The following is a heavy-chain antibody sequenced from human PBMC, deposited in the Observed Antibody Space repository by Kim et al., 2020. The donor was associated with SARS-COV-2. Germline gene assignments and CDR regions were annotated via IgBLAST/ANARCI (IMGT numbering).Heavy chain of an antibody. Sequence: SETLSLTCTVSGSSISSGYYWGWIRQPPGKGLEWIGSIYHSGSTYYNPSLKSRVTISVDTSKNQFSLKLSSVTAADTAVYYCARDYYDSSGPFDYWGQGTLVTVSS. J-gene: IGHJ4*02. CDR1: GSSISSGYY. CDR2: IYHSGST. V-gene: IGHV4-38-2*02. CDR3: ARDYYDSSGPFDY. D-gene: IGHD3-22*01.